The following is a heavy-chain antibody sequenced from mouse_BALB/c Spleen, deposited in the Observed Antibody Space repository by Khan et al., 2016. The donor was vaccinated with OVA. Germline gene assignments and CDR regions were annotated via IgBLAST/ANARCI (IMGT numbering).Heavy chain of an antibody. D-gene: IGHD2-10*01. J-gene: IGHJ4*01. CDR2: IWSDGST. CDR1: GFSLTNYG. V-gene: IGHV2-6-1*01. Sequence: VQLKESGPGLVAPSQSLSITCTISGFSLTNYGVHWVRQPPGKGLEWLVVIWSDGSTTYNSALKSRLTISKDNPKSQVFLKMNSLQTDDTAVYFCARQPYYHYNIMDYWGQGTSVTGSS. CDR3: ARQPYYHYNIMDY.